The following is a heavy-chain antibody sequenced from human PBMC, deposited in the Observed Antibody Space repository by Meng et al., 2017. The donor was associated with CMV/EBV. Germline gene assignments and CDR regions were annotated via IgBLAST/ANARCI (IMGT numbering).Heavy chain of an antibody. D-gene: IGHD4-23*01. CDR3: ARRRGRHSGGGSYYFDY. CDR2: ISSSSSYI. V-gene: IGHV3-21*01. CDR1: GFTFSSYS. Sequence: GESLKISCAASGFTFSSYSMNWVRQAQGKGLEWVSSISSSSSYIYYADSVKGRFTISRDNAKNSLYLQMNSLRAEDTAVYYCARRRGRHSGGGSYYFDYWGQGTLVTVSS. J-gene: IGHJ4*02.